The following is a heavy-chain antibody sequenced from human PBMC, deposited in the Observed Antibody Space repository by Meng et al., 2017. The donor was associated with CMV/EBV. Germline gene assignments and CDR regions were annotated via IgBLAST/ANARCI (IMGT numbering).Heavy chain of an antibody. CDR1: GRSFSGYY. J-gene: IGHJ5*02. V-gene: IGHV4-34*01. CDR2: INHSGST. Sequence: VQLQQWGAGPLKPSDTLSLTCAVYGRSFSGYYWSWIRQPPGKGLEWIGEINHSGSTNYNPSLKSRVTISVDTSKNQFSLKLSSVTAADTAVYYCARGGNWFDPWGQGTLVTVSS. CDR3: ARGGNWFDP.